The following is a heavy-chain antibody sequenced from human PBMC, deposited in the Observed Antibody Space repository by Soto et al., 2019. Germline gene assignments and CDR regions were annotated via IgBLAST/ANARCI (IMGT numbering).Heavy chain of an antibody. Sequence: EVQLLESGGGLVQPGGSLRLSCAASRFTFSSYAMSWVRQAPGKGLEWVSGISPSGGSTYYADSVKGRFTISRDNSKNTLYLQMNSLRAEDTAVYSCAKRVEGSGSYYKGPFDYWGQGTLVTVSS. J-gene: IGHJ4*02. V-gene: IGHV3-23*01. CDR3: AKRVEGSGSYYKGPFDY. CDR1: RFTFSSYA. CDR2: ISPSGGST. D-gene: IGHD3-10*01.